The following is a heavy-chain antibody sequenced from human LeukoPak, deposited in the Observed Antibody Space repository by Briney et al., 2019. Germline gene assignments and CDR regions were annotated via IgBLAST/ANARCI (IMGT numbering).Heavy chain of an antibody. CDR3: ARAVTIFGVGG. J-gene: IGHJ4*02. V-gene: IGHV4-38-2*01. Sequence: SETLSLTRAVSGYSISSGYYWGWIRQPPGKGLEWIGSIYHSGSTYYNPSLKSRVTISVDTSKNQFSLKLSSVTAADTAVYYCARAVTIFGVGGWGQGTLVTVSS. D-gene: IGHD3-3*01. CDR2: IYHSGST. CDR1: GYSISSGYY.